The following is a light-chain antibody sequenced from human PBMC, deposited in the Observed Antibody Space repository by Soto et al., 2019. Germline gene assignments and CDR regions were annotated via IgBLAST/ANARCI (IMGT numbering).Light chain of an antibody. J-gene: IGLJ1*01. CDR3: LSYAGTAYV. V-gene: IGLV1-40*01. Sequence: QSVLTQPPSVSGAPGQRVTISCSGSSSNIGAGYDAHWYQQLPGAAPKLLIFDNTNRPSGVPDRFSGSKSGNTASLTVSGLQAEDEADYYCLSYAGTAYVFGTGTKVTVL. CDR1: SSNIGAGYD. CDR2: DNT.